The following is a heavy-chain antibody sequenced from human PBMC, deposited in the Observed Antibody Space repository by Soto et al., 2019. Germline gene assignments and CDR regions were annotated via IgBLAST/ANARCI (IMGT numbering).Heavy chain of an antibody. V-gene: IGHV3-23*01. CDR2: ISGSGGST. J-gene: IGHJ4*02. Sequence: GSLRLSCAASGFTFSSYAMSWVRQAPGKGLEWVSAISGSGGSTYYADSVKGRFTISRDNSKNTLYLQMNSLRAEDTAVYYCAILPALATYFDYWGQGTLVTVSS. CDR1: GFTFSSYA. CDR3: AILPALATYFDY.